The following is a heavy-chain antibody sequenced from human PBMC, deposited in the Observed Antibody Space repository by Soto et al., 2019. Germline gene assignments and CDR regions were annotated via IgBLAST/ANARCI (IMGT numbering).Heavy chain of an antibody. CDR2: ISYDGSNK. CDR1: GFTFSSYA. J-gene: IGHJ5*02. D-gene: IGHD6-6*01. V-gene: IGHV3-30*04. Sequence: GGSLRLSCAASGFTFSSYAMHWVRQAPGKGLEWVAVISYDGSNKYYADSVKGRFTISRDNSKNTLYLQMNSLRAEDTAVYYCARDLPPPGSSSSEDWFDPWGQGTLVTVSS. CDR3: ARDLPPPGSSSSEDWFDP.